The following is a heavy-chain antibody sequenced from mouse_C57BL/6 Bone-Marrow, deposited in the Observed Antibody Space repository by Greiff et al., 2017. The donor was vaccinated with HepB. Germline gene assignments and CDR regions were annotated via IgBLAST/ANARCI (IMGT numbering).Heavy chain of an antibody. CDR1: GFTFSDYG. Sequence: EVKLVESGGGLVKPGGSLKLSCAASGFTFSDYGMHWVRQAPEKGLEWVAYISSGSSTIYYADTVKGRFTISRDNAKNTLFLQMTSLRSEDTAMYYCARGDGYPWFAYWGQGTLVTVSA. J-gene: IGHJ3*01. CDR2: ISSGSSTI. CDR3: ARGDGYPWFAY. V-gene: IGHV5-17*01. D-gene: IGHD2-3*01.